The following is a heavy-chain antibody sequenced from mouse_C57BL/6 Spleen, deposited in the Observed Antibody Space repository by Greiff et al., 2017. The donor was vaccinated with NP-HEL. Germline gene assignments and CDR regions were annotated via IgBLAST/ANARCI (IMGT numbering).Heavy chain of an antibody. CDR3: ARARGYFDY. Sequence: VQLQQPGAELVKPGASVKLSCKASGYTFTSYWMQWVKQRPGQGLEWIGEIDPSDSYTNSNQKFKGKATLTVDTSSSTAYMQLSSLTSEDSAVYYCARARGYFDYWGQGTTLTVSS. CDR1: GYTFTSYW. J-gene: IGHJ2*01. V-gene: IGHV1-50*01. CDR2: IDPSDSYT.